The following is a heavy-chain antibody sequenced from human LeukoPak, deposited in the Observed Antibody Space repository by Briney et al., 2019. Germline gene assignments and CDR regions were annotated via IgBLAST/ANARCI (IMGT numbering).Heavy chain of an antibody. Sequence: WGSLRLSCAASGFTFSSYEMNWVRQAPAKGLESVSYISSSVSTIYYPDSVNGRFTISIDNSKNTLYLQMNSLRAEDKAVYSCAKDQDIVVVVAANLQNYYFDYWGQGNLVTVSS. CDR1: GFTFSSYE. D-gene: IGHD2-15*01. CDR2: ISSSVSTI. CDR3: AKDQDIVVVVAANLQNYYFDY. V-gene: IGHV3-48*03. J-gene: IGHJ4*02.